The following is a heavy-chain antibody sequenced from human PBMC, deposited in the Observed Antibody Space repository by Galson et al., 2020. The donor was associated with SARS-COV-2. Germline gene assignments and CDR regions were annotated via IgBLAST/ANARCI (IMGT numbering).Heavy chain of an antibody. CDR2: FSSGGTNT. Sequence: SCAASGFIFSDYYMNWIRQAPGKGLEWVSYFSSGGTNTYYADSVKGRFTISRDNPKNSVYLQMNGLRAEDTAVYYCAGSWYGANFHYYAMDVWGQGTTVTVSS. CDR1: GFIFSDYY. D-gene: IGHD6-13*01. CDR3: AGSWYGANFHYYAMDV. J-gene: IGHJ6*02. V-gene: IGHV3-11*01.